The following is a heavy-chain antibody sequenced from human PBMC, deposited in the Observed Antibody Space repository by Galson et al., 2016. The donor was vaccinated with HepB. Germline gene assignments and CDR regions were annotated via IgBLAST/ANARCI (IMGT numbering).Heavy chain of an antibody. CDR3: AKSLTYNYGQFDY. V-gene: IGHV3-23*01. CDR1: GFTFNSSA. CDR2: ISALGGKT. Sequence: SLRLSCAASGFTFNSSAMSWVRQAPGKGLEWVSLISALGGKTYYVDSVQGRFTISRDSSKSTLYLQMNSLRAEDTAVYYCAKSLTYNYGQFDYWGQGTLVTVSS. J-gene: IGHJ4*02. D-gene: IGHD5-18*01.